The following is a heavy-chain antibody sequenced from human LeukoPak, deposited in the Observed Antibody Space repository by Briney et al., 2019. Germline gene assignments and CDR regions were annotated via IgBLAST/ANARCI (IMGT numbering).Heavy chain of an antibody. CDR1: GGTFSSYA. CDR2: IIPIFGTA. V-gene: IGHV1-69*05. D-gene: IGHD3-10*01. Sequence: SVKVSCKASGGTFSSYAISWVRQAPGQGLEWMGGIIPIFGTANYAQKFQGRVTITTDESTSTAYMELSNLRSEDTAVYYCARDPLGWYYGSGSYSYDAFDIWGQGTMVTVSS. CDR3: ARDPLGWYYGSGSYSYDAFDI. J-gene: IGHJ3*02.